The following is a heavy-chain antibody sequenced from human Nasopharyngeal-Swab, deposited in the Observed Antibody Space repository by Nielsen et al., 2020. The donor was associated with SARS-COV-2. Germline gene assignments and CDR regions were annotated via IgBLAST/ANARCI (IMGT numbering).Heavy chain of an antibody. D-gene: IGHD3-22*01. CDR3: ARGWNYYDSSGYYRGYFDL. Sequence: WIRQALVEGLVWVSRINSDGSSTSYADSVKGRFTISRDNAKNTLYLQMNSLRAEDTAVYYCARGWNYYDSSGYYRGYFDLWGRGTLVTVSS. CDR2: INSDGSST. V-gene: IGHV3-74*01. J-gene: IGHJ2*01.